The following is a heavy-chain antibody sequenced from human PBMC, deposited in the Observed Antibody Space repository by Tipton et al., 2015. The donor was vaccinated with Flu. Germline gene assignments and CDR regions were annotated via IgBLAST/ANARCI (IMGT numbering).Heavy chain of an antibody. CDR2: LSYRDST. CDR1: GVAITTTSYH. J-gene: IGHJ4*02. V-gene: IGHV4-39*01. Sequence: TLSLTCTVSGVAITTTSYHWGWVRQPPGKGLEWIASLSYRDSTFYKSSLKSRVTISVDASKNQFSLKVSSVTAADTAVYFCASHPPPRISVPAPIDNWGQGTLVTVSS. CDR3: ASHPPPRISVPAPIDN. D-gene: IGHD2-15*01.